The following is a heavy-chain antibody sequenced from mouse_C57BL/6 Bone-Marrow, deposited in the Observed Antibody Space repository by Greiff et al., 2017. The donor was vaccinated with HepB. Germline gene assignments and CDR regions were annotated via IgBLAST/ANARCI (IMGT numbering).Heavy chain of an antibody. D-gene: IGHD1-1*01. J-gene: IGHJ1*03. V-gene: IGHV3-6*01. Sequence: DVKLQESGPGLVKPSQSLSLTCSVTGYSITSGYYWNWIRQFPGNKLEWMGYISYDGSNNYNPSLKNRISITRDTSKNQFFLKLNSVTTEDTATYYCARDQGYYGSPYFDVWGTGTTVTVSS. CDR3: ARDQGYYGSPYFDV. CDR2: ISYDGSN. CDR1: GYSITSGYY.